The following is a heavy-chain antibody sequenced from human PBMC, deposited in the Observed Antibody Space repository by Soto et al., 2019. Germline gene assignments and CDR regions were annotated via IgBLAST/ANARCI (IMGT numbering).Heavy chain of an antibody. J-gene: IGHJ4*02. Sequence: EVQLVESGGGLVQPGGSLRLSCAASGFTYSSYWMHWVRQAPGKGLVWVSRINSDGSSTTYADSVKGRFTISRDNANNTLYLQMTSLRAEDTAIYYCARGEMATIGPVGYWGQGTLVTVSS. V-gene: IGHV3-74*01. D-gene: IGHD5-12*01. CDR3: ARGEMATIGPVGY. CDR1: GFTYSSYW. CDR2: INSDGSST.